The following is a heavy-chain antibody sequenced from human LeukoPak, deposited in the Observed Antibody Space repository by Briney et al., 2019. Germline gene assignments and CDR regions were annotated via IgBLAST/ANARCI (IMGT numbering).Heavy chain of an antibody. Sequence: SETLSLTCAVYGGSFTYYYWSWIRQPPGKGLEWIGEINHSGSGNYNPSLKSRVTISLDTSNNQFSLKLTSVTAADTALYFCARGRSSGLSSSIDNWGQGTLVTVSS. D-gene: IGHD6-19*01. J-gene: IGHJ4*02. CDR2: INHSGSG. CDR1: GGSFTYYY. CDR3: ARGRSSGLSSSIDN. V-gene: IGHV4-34*01.